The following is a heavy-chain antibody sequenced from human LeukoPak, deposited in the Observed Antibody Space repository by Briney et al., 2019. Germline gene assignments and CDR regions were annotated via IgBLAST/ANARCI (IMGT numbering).Heavy chain of an antibody. D-gene: IGHD3-9*01. J-gene: IGHJ4*02. CDR3: ARMPDILTGLDS. V-gene: IGHV4-59*01. Sequence: SETLSLTCTVSGGSLSNYYWNWLRQPPGKGLEWTAYIYYSGSTNYNPSLKSRVTISLDTSKNQFSLKLSSVTTADTAVYYCARMPDILTGLDSWGQGTLVTVSS. CDR1: GGSLSNYY. CDR2: IYYSGST.